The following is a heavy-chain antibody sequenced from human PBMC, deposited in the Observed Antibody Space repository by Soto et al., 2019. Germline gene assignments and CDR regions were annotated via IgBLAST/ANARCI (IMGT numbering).Heavy chain of an antibody. V-gene: IGHV4-31*03. D-gene: IGHD3-22*01. Sequence: SETLSLTCTVSGGSISSGGYYWSWIRQHPGKGLEWIGYIYYSGSTYYNPSLKSRVTISVDTSKNQFSLKLSSVTAADTAVYYCARQSTGNYDAWAPELNWFDPWGQGTLVTVSS. CDR3: ARQSTGNYDAWAPELNWFDP. CDR2: IYYSGST. J-gene: IGHJ5*02. CDR1: GGSISSGGYY.